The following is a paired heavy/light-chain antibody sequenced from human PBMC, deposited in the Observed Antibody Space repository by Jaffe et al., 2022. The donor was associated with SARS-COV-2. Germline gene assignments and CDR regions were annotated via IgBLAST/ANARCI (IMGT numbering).Light chain of an antibody. V-gene: IGKV1-39*01. CDR3: QQSSSTPLT. CDR2: GAS. J-gene: IGKJ4*01. CDR1: QSISNY. Sequence: DIQMTQSPSSLSASVGDRVTITCRASQSISNYLNWYQQKPGKAPKLLIYGASNLHSGVPSRFSGSGSGTDFTLTISSLQSEDFATYYCQQSSSTPLTFGGGTKVDIQ.
Heavy chain of an antibody. D-gene: IGHD3-3*01. CDR3: ARSSGYYTLDY. Sequence: QVQLVQSGAEVKEPGASVKLSCKASGDMLTTYYIHWVREAPGQGLEWMAIINPSGGNMGHAQKFQGRVALTTDTSTSTVYMELSSLRSEDTAVYYCARSSGYYTLDYWGQGTLVTVSS. J-gene: IGHJ4*02. CDR2: INPSGGNM. V-gene: IGHV1-46*01. CDR1: GDMLTTYY.